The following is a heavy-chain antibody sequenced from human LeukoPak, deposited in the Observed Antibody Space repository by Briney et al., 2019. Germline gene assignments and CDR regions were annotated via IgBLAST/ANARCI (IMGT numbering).Heavy chain of an antibody. D-gene: IGHD2-21*02. V-gene: IGHV3-20*04. Sequence: PGGSLRLSCAVSGFTFEDYGERWLRQAPGEGREWVTGIYWNGGSIVYADCVKGRFTISRDNAKKAVYLKMNSLRGEDTALYYCARDYCGGDCYPFDYWGQGTLVTVSS. CDR2: IYWNGGSI. CDR3: ARDYCGGDCYPFDY. CDR1: GFTFEDYG. J-gene: IGHJ4*02.